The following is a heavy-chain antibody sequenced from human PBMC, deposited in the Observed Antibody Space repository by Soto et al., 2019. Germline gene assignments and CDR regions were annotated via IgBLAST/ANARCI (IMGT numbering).Heavy chain of an antibody. CDR2: IRSRAYGGAA. D-gene: IGHD3-10*01. CDR1: GYSFDGYG. V-gene: IGHV3-49*05. J-gene: IGHJ4*02. CDR3: TRIYGSGTYLPDF. Sequence: ESGGGLEKPGRSLRLSCTGSGYSFDGYGVSWFRRAPGKGLEWVGFIRSRAYGGAADYAASVMGRFTISRDDPRSIAYLQMNSLKVEDTAVYYCTRIYGSGTYLPDFWGQGTLVTVSS.